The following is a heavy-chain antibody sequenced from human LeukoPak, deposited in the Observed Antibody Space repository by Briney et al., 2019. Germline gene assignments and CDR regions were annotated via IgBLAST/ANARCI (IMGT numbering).Heavy chain of an antibody. CDR1: TFTVSSNY. CDR3: ARAPTATTTWDY. D-gene: IGHD4-17*01. V-gene: IGHV3-66*01. CDR2: LYTDDTT. Sequence: PGGSLRLSCAASTFTVSSNYMSWVRQAPGKGLEWVSALYTDDTTYYVDSVKGRFTISRDISKNTLYLQMNSLRAEDTAVYYCARAPTATTTWDYWGQGTLVTVSS. J-gene: IGHJ4*02.